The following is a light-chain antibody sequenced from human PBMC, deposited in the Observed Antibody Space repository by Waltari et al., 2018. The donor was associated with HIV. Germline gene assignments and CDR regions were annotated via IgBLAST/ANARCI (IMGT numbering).Light chain of an antibody. Sequence: DIQMTHSPSSLTASVADRVTITCRASRGINKVLGWYRQKPGTAPKRLIHAASTLQSGVPSRVSGSGSGSEFTITISSLQPEDFATYYCLQVNTYPRTFGQGTKVEIK. CDR3: LQVNTYPRT. V-gene: IGKV1-17*01. J-gene: IGKJ1*01. CDR1: RGINKV. CDR2: AAS.